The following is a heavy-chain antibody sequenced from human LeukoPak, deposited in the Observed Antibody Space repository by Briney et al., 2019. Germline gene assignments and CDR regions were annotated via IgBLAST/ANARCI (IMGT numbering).Heavy chain of an antibody. J-gene: IGHJ6*03. Sequence: GGSLRLSCAASGFTFSSYGMHWVRQAPGKGLEWVAVIWYDGSNKYYADSVKGRFTISRDNSKNTLYLQMNSLRAEDTAVYYFAKDREWELLDYYYYMDVWGKGTTVTVSS. CDR3: AKDREWELLDYYYYMDV. V-gene: IGHV3-33*06. D-gene: IGHD1-26*01. CDR1: GFTFSSYG. CDR2: IWYDGSNK.